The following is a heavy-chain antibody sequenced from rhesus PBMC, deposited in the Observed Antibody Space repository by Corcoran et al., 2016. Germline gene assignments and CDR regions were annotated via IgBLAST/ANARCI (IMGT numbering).Heavy chain of an antibody. CDR2: IDPSDSDT. D-gene: IGHD3-9*01. V-gene: IGHV5-2*01. Sequence: EVQLVQSGAEVKRPGESLKISCKTYGYSFTSYWISWVRQMPGKGLEWLGAIDPSDSDTRYSPSFQGQVTISADKSISTAYLQWSSLKASDTATYYCAKEGPYYEDDYGYYYTGPDYWGQGVLVTVSS. J-gene: IGHJ4*01. CDR3: AKEGPYYEDDYGYYYTGPDY. CDR1: GYSFTSYW.